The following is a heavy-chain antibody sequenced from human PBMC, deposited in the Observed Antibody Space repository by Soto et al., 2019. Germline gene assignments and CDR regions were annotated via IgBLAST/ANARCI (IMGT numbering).Heavy chain of an antibody. V-gene: IGHV3-7*04. CDR3: ARIESSGASRYRHFDN. J-gene: IGHJ4*02. CDR2: IKQDGSEK. CDR1: GFIFSNYW. Sequence: GGSLRLSCAASGFIFSNYWMTWVRQSPGKGLEWVAKIKQDGSEKYYVDSVKGRFTISRDNAKQSLSLQMNSLRDEDSAVYHCARIESSGASRYRHFDNWGQGTLVTVSS. D-gene: IGHD5-12*01.